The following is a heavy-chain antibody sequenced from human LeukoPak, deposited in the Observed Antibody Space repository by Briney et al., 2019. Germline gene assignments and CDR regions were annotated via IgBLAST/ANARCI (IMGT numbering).Heavy chain of an antibody. J-gene: IGHJ4*02. CDR1: GFTFSNYA. D-gene: IGHD2-15*01. Sequence: PGGSLRHSCAASGFTFSNYAMSWVRQAPGKGLEWVSAISGSGGTTYCADAVKGRFTISRNNSKNTLYLQMNSLRAEDTAVYYCAKRQVVVVAPFDYWGQGTRVTVSA. V-gene: IGHV3-23*01. CDR3: AKRQVVVVAPFDY. CDR2: ISGSGGTT.